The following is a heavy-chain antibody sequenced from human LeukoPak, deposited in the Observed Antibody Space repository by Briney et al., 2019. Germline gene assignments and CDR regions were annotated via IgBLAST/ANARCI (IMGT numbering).Heavy chain of an antibody. D-gene: IGHD6-19*01. CDR2: INPSGGST. CDR3: ARTSNSGWYSAELHY. CDR1: GYTFTSYY. Sequence: GASVKVSCKASGYTFTSYYMHWVRQAPGQGLEWMGIINPSGGSTSYAQKFQGRVTMTRDMSTSTVYMELSSLRSEDTAVYYCARTSNSGWYSAELHYWGQGTLVTVSS. V-gene: IGHV1-46*01. J-gene: IGHJ4*02.